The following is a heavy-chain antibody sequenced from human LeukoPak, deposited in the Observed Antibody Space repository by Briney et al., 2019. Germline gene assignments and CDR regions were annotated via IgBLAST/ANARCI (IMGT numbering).Heavy chain of an antibody. Sequence: PSETLSLTCAVYGGSFSGYYWSWIRQPPGKGLEWIGEINHSGSTNYNPSLRGRVTISVDASKNQISLKLTSVTAADTAVYYCARERGYGGTFDYWGQGTLVTVST. V-gene: IGHV4-34*01. J-gene: IGHJ4*02. CDR2: INHSGST. CDR1: GGSFSGYY. D-gene: IGHD4-23*01. CDR3: ARERGYGGTFDY.